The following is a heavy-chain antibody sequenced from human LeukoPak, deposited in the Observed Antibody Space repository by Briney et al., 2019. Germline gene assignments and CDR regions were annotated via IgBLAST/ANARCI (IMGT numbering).Heavy chain of an antibody. CDR2: IYPGDSDT. J-gene: IGHJ4*02. CDR3: ARARYCSGGTCYPDY. CDR1: GYSFTTYS. V-gene: IGHV5-51*01. Sequence: GESLKISCKGSGYSFTTYSIGWMRQMPGRGLEWMGIIYPGDSDTRYSPSFQGQVTISADKSISTAYLQWSSLKASDTAMYYCARARYCSGGTCYPDYWGQGTLVTVSS. D-gene: IGHD2-15*01.